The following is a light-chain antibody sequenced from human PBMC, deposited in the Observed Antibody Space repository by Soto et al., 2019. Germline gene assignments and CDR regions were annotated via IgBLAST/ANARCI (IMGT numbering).Light chain of an antibody. CDR1: SMDVGGYNY. CDR2: EVS. J-gene: IGLJ1*01. Sequence: QSVLTQPPSASASPGQSVTISCTGTSMDVGGYNYVSWYQQHPGKAPNLMIYEVSKRPSGVPDRFSGSKSGNTASLTVSGLQAEDEADYYCSSYAGNMNVFRTVTKVTV. CDR3: SSYAGNMNV. V-gene: IGLV2-8*01.